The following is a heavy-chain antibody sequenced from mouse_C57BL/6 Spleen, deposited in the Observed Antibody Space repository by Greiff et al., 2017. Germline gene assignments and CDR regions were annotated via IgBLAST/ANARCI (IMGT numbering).Heavy chain of an antibody. CDR2: INYDGSST. D-gene: IGHD1-1*01. CDR1: GFTFSDYY. CDR3: ARGYGSSSFYAMDY. V-gene: IGHV5-16*01. J-gene: IGHJ4*01. Sequence: EVKLEESEGGLVQPGSSMKLSCTASGFTFSDYYMAWVRQVPEKGLEWVANINYDGSSTYYLDSLKSRFIISRDNAKNILYLQMSSLKSEDTATYYCARGYGSSSFYAMDYWGQGTSVTVSS.